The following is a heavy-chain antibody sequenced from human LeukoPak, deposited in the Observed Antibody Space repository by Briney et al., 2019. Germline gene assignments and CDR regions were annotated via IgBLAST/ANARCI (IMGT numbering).Heavy chain of an antibody. J-gene: IGHJ4*02. CDR2: HRSKAYGGTT. CDR1: GFTFGDYA. Sequence: GGSLRLSRTTSGFTFGDYALTWVRQAPGKGLEWVGFHRSKAYGGTTEYAASVKGRFTISRDDSKSIAYLQMNSLKTEDTAVYYCSRDQTPYYWGQGTLVTVSS. CDR3: SRDQTPYY. V-gene: IGHV3-49*04.